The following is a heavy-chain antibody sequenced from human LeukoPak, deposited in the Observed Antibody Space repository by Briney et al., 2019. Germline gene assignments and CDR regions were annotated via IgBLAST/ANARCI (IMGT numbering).Heavy chain of an antibody. CDR2: KWYDGSNK. Sequence: GSLRLSCAASGFTFSSYGMHWVRQAPGKGLEWVAVKWYDGSNKYYADSVKGRFTISRDNSKNTLYLQMNSLRAEDTAVYYCARGDGGLWFGELFGYYYGMDVWGKGTTVTVSS. CDR3: ARGDGGLWFGELFGYYYGMDV. V-gene: IGHV3-33*01. J-gene: IGHJ6*04. D-gene: IGHD3-10*01. CDR1: GFTFSSYG.